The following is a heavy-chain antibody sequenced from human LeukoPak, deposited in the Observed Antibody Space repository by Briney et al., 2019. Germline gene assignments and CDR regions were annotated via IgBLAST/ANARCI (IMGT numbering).Heavy chain of an antibody. D-gene: IGHD2-15*01. J-gene: IGHJ6*03. Sequence: ASVKLSCRASGYTFTSYDISWVRQAPGQGLEWMGCISAYNGNKNYAQKLRRRVNMTTDTSTSTAYMELRSLRSDDSAVYYCASSFDYYYVDVWGKGTTVTVSS. CDR2: ISAYNGNK. V-gene: IGHV1-18*04. CDR1: GYTFTSYD. CDR3: ASSFDYYYVDV.